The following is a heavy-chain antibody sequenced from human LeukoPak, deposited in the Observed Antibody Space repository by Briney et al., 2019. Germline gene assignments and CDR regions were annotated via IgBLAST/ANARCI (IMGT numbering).Heavy chain of an antibody. V-gene: IGHV1-2*02. J-gene: IGHJ6*03. CDR2: INPKNCGT. CDR1: RYTFTDYY. D-gene: IGHD2-2*01. CDR3: ARGHPDCSSTSCYGDIYYYYMDV. Sequence: ASVKVSCKPSRYTFTDYYMHWVRQAPGQGLEWMGWINPKNCGTNYAEKFQGRVTMNRDTSISRAYMEVSRLRSDDTVVYYCARGHPDCSSTSCYGDIYYYYMDVWGKGTPVTVSS.